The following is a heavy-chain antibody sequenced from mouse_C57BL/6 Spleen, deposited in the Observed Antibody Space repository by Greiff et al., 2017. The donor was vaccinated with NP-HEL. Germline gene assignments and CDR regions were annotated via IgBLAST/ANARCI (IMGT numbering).Heavy chain of an antibody. CDR1: GYAFSSSW. CDR3: ARGGYGNYQAWFAY. D-gene: IGHD2-1*01. J-gene: IGHJ3*01. CDR2: IYPGDGDT. V-gene: IGHV1-82*01. Sequence: QVQLKESGPELVKPGASVKISCKASGYAFSSSWMNWVKQRPGKGLEWIGRIYPGDGDTNYNGKFKGKATLTADKSSSTAYMQLSSLTSEDSAVYFCARGGYGNYQAWFAYWGQGTLVTVSA.